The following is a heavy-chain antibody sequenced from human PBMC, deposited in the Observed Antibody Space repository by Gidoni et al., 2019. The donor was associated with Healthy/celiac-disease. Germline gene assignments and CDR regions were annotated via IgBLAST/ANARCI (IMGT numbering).Heavy chain of an antibody. J-gene: IGHJ4*02. CDR3: ARGGIAVGLFDY. Sequence: QHPGKGLEWIGYIYYSGSTYYNPSLKSRVTISVDTSKNQFSLKLSSVTAADTAVYYCARGGIAVGLFDYWGQGTLVTVSS. CDR2: IYYSGST. D-gene: IGHD6-19*01. V-gene: IGHV4-31*02.